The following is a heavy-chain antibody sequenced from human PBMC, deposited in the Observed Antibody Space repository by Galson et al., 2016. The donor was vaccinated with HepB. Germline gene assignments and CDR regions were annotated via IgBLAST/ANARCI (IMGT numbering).Heavy chain of an antibody. CDR2: ISGSGGST. Sequence: SLRLSCAASGFTFSSYAMSWVRQAPGKGLEWVSGISGSGGSTYYADSVKGRFTISRDNSKNTLYLQMNSLRAEDTAVYYCAKGGRDILTGYYNGDAFAIWGQGTMVTVSS. J-gene: IGHJ3*02. D-gene: IGHD3-9*01. V-gene: IGHV3-23*01. CDR1: GFTFSSYA. CDR3: AKGGRDILTGYYNGDAFAI.